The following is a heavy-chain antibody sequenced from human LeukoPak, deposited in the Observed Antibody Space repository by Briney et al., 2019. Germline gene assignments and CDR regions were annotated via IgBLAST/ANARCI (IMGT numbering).Heavy chain of an antibody. J-gene: IGHJ4*02. CDR3: ASPNRITMIVVVFDY. CDR1: GGSISSSSYY. D-gene: IGHD3-22*01. V-gene: IGHV4-39*01. Sequence: SETLSLTCTVSGGSISSSSYYWGWIRQPPGKGLEWIGSIYYSGSTYYNPSLKSRVTISVDTSKNQFSLKLSSVTAADTAVYYCASPNRITMIVVVFDYWGQGTLVTVSS. CDR2: IYYSGST.